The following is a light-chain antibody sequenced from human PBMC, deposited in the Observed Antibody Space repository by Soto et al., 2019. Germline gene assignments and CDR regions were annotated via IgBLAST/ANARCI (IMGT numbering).Light chain of an antibody. CDR2: DAS. Sequence: DIQMTQSPSTLSASVGDRVTITCRASQSISRRLAWYQQKPGKAPKLLIYDASNLERGVPPRFSGSGSGTEFSLTISRLQPDDFGTYYCQQYNYYWTFGEGTRVEIK. CDR1: QSISRR. V-gene: IGKV1-5*01. CDR3: QQYNYYWT. J-gene: IGKJ1*01.